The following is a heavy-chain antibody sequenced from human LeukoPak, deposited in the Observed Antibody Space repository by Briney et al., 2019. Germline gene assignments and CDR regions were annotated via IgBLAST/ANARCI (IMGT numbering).Heavy chain of an antibody. CDR1: GGSISSGGYY. D-gene: IGHD3-16*02. CDR2: IYYSGST. Sequence: PSETLSLTCTVSGGSISSGGYYWSWIRQHPGKGLEWIGYIYYSGSTYYNPSLKSRVTISVDTSKNQFSLKLSSVTAADTAVYYCAREGTYDYVWGSYRLFDYWGQGTLVTVSS. J-gene: IGHJ4*02. V-gene: IGHV4-31*03. CDR3: AREGTYDYVWGSYRLFDY.